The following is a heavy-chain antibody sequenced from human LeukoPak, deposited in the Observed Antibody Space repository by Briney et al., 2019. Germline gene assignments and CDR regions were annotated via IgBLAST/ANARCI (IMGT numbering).Heavy chain of an antibody. D-gene: IGHD2-2*01. CDR1: GFTFASYA. Sequence: PGGSLRLSCAASGFTFASYAMTWVRQAPEKGLEWVSSTDGTTYYADSVRGRFTISRDNSKNTLFLQMNTLRAEDTALYYCVACSGASCYGDRFDPWGQGTLVTVSS. CDR3: VACSGASCYGDRFDP. CDR2: TDGTT. J-gene: IGHJ5*02. V-gene: IGHV3-23*01.